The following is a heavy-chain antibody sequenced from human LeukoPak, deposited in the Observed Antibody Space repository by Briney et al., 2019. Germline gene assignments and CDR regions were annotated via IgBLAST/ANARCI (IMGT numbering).Heavy chain of an antibody. CDR2: ISHSGST. CDR1: RVSFSGYY. J-gene: IGHJ4*02. D-gene: IGHD6-13*01. CDR3: ARAEGSSWPFDH. Sequence: SETLALTCAVFRVSFSGYYWIWIRQPPGKGLEWIGEISHSGSTNYNPSLKSRVTISVDTSKNQISLMLSSVAAADTAVYYCARAEGSSWPFDHWGQGTLVTVSS. V-gene: IGHV4-34*01.